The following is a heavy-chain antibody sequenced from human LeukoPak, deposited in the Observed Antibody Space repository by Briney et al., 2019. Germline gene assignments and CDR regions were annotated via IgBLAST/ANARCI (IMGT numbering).Heavy chain of an antibody. CDR2: INHSGST. CDR3: TTYSDITGSFDH. D-gene: IGHD3-22*01. CDR1: GGSFSGYY. Sequence: PSETLSLTCAVYGGSFSGYYWSWIRQPPGKGLEWIGEINHSGSTNYNPSLKSRVTISVDTSKNQFSLKLSSVTAADTAVYYCTTYSDITGSFDHWGQGTLVTVSS. J-gene: IGHJ4*02. V-gene: IGHV4-34*01.